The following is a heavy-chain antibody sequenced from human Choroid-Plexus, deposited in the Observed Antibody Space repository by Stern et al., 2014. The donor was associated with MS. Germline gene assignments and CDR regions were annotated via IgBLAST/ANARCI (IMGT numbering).Heavy chain of an antibody. CDR3: ARDQRGITIFGVVTDYYYLGMDV. CDR1: GYIFTGYY. D-gene: IGHD3-3*01. Sequence: QVQLVESGAEVKKPGASVKVSCKTSGYIFTGYYIHWVRQAPGQGLEWMAWIHHHTGGTKYAQKFQGTVRMSRDTSISTAYVELSSLTSDDTAVYYCARDQRGITIFGVVTDYYYLGMDVWGQGTTVTVSS. CDR2: IHHHTGGT. V-gene: IGHV1-2*02. J-gene: IGHJ6*02.